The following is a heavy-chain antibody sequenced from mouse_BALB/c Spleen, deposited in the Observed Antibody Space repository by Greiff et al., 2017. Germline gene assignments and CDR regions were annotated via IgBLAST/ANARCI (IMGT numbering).Heavy chain of an antibody. J-gene: IGHJ3*01. D-gene: IGHD5-5*01. CDR2: ISSGGSYT. CDR3: ARRLPQAWFAY. Sequence: EVQVVESGGGLVKPGGSLKLSCAASGFTFSSYAMSWVRQSPEKRLEWVAEISSGGSYTYYPDTVTGRFTISRDNAKNTLYLEMSSLRSEDTAMYYCARRLPQAWFAYWGQGTLVTVSA. V-gene: IGHV5-9-4*01. CDR1: GFTFSSYA.